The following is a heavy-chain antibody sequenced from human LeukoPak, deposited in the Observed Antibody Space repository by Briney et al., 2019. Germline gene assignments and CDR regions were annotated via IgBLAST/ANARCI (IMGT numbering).Heavy chain of an antibody. J-gene: IGHJ2*01. D-gene: IGHD4-23*01. CDR3: ATDGDNRDRYFDL. CDR1: GFTFSSYG. V-gene: IGHV3-33*01. CDR2: IWYDGSNK. Sequence: GGSLRLSCAASGFTFSSYGMHWVRQAPGKGLERVAVIWYDGSNKYYADSVKGRFTISRDNSKNTLYLQMNSLRAEDTAVYYCATDGDNRDRYFDLWGRGTLVTVSS.